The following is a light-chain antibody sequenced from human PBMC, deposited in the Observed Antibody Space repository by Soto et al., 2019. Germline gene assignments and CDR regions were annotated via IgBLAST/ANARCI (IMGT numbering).Light chain of an antibody. V-gene: IGKV1-13*02. CDR3: QQFNV. Sequence: ALPFTPVSFSPSASVGDRVTITCRASQGIGSALAWYQQKPGKAPKLLIYDASSLESGVPSRFSGSGSGTDFTLTISSLQPEDFATYYCQQFNVFGGGTKVDIK. CDR2: DAS. CDR1: QGIGSA. J-gene: IGKJ4*01.